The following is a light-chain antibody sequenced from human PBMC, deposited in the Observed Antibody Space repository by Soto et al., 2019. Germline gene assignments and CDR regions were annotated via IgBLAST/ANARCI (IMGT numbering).Light chain of an antibody. CDR1: QTITTY. J-gene: IGKJ1*01. V-gene: IGKV1-39*01. CDR3: QQSHSTPWT. Sequence: DIQMTQFPSSLSASVGDRVTITCRASQTITTYLNWYKQKPGKAPQLLIYGASTLQSGVPSRFTGSGSGTDFTLTISSLQPEDFATYHCQQSHSTPWTFGQGTKVEIK. CDR2: GAS.